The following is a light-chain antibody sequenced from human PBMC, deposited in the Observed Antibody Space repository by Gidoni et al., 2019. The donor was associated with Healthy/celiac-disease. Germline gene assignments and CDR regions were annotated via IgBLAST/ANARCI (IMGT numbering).Light chain of an antibody. V-gene: IGLV3-1*01. CDR3: QAWDSSTACVV. CDR1: QVGDKY. Sequence: SYELTQPPSVSVSPGQTASITCSGDQVGDKYACWYQQKPGQSPVLVIYQASKRPSGIPERFSGSNSGNTATLTISGTQAMDEADYYCQAWDSSTACVVFGGGTKLTVL. J-gene: IGLJ2*01. CDR2: QAS.